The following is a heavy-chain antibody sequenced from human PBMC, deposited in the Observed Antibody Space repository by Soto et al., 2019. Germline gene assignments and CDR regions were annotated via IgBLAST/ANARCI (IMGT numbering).Heavy chain of an antibody. CDR3: ARHYSSGWYPPYNWFDP. V-gene: IGHV4-39*01. J-gene: IGHJ5*02. CDR2: IYYSGST. Sequence: SETLSLTCTVSGGSISSSSYYWGWIRQPQGKGLEWIGSIYYSGSTYYNPSLKSRVTISVDTSKNQFSLKLSSVTAADTAVYYCARHYSSGWYPPYNWFDPWGQGTLVTVSS. D-gene: IGHD6-19*01. CDR1: GGSISSSSYY.